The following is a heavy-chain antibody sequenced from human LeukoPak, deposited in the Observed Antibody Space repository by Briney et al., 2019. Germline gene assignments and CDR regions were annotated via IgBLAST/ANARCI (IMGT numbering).Heavy chain of an antibody. J-gene: IGHJ4*02. CDR1: GXSISNSSPC. Sequence: PSETLSLTCKVSGXSISNSSPCWGWIRQPPREGLEWIGSICYSGSTYYNPSLKSRVTISVDTSKNQFSLKLSSVTAADTAVYYCARGAAVAGFDYWGQGTLVTVSS. V-gene: IGHV4-39*07. CDR2: ICYSGST. D-gene: IGHD6-19*01. CDR3: ARGAAVAGFDY.